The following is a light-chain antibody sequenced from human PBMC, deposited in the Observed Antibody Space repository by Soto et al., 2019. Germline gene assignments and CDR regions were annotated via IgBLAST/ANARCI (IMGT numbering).Light chain of an antibody. CDR2: DAS. CDR1: QRISGG. CDR3: QQYNNYWT. V-gene: IGKV1-5*01. J-gene: IGKJ1*01. Sequence: IQLTQSPSSLSASVGDSVTITCRASQRISGGLAWYQQKPGKAPKVLIYDASILESGVPSRFSGSGSGTEFTLTITSLQPDDFATYYCQQYNNYWTFGQGTKVDIK.